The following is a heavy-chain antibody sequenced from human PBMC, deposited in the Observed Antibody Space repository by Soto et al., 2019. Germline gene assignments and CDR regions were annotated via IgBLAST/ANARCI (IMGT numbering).Heavy chain of an antibody. J-gene: IGHJ4*02. CDR2: IDWDDDK. D-gene: IGHD5-12*01. CDR1: GFSLSTSGMC. V-gene: IGHV2-70*01. Sequence: GSGPTLVNPTQTLTLTCTFSGFSLSTSGMCVSWIRQPPGKALEWLALIDWDDDKYYSPSLKSRLTITKDTSKNQVVLTMTNMDPVDTATYYCARIERYSTYEYFDFWGQGTLVTVSS. CDR3: ARIERYSTYEYFDF.